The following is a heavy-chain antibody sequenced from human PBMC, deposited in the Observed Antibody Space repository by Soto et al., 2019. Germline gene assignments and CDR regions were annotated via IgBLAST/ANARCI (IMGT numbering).Heavy chain of an antibody. D-gene: IGHD2-15*01. CDR3: TRVGARYCRGATCPMDY. CDR2: FSYHGST. J-gene: IGHJ4*02. CDR1: GDSISNYY. Sequence: SETLSLTCTVSGDSISNYYWSWIRQPPGKGLEWIGYFSYHGSTNYNPSLKSRVTISVDTSKNQFSLNVSSVTAADTAVYYCTRVGARYCRGATCPMDYWGQGALVTVSS. V-gene: IGHV4-59*01.